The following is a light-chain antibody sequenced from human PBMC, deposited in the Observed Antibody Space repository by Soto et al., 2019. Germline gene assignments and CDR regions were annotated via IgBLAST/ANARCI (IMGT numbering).Light chain of an antibody. CDR2: DDN. Sequence: SYELTQPPSVSVAPGQSARITCGGNNIGSHSVHWYQQKPGQAPVLVVYDDNDRPSGIPERFSGSKSGNTATLSITRVGAGDEADYYCQVWASGTGPAVFGGGTKLTVL. J-gene: IGLJ2*01. V-gene: IGLV3-21*02. CDR3: QVWASGTGPAV. CDR1: NIGSHS.